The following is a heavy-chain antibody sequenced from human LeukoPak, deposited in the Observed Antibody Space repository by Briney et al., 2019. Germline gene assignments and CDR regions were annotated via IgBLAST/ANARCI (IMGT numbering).Heavy chain of an antibody. V-gene: IGHV3-30*18. Sequence: PGGSLRLSCAASGFSFNSYGMHWVRQAPGKGLEWVAVISYDGSNKYYADSVKGRFTISRDNSKNTLYLQMNSLRAEDTAVYYCANRGISLDYWGQGTLVTVSS. CDR2: ISYDGSNK. D-gene: IGHD1-14*01. CDR1: GFSFNSYG. J-gene: IGHJ4*02. CDR3: ANRGISLDY.